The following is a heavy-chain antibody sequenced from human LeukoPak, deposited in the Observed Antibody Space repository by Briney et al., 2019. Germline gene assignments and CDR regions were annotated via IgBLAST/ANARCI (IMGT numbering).Heavy chain of an antibody. V-gene: IGHV3-23*01. CDR2: ISGSGGST. CDR1: GFTFSSYA. CDR3: AKDPGVCGGSCYLHFDY. Sequence: PGGSLRLSCAASGFTFSSYAMSWVRQAPGKGLEWVSAISGSGGSTYYADSVKGRFTISRDNSKNTLYLQMNSLRAEDTAVYYCAKDPGVCGGSCYLHFDYWGQGTLVTVSS. J-gene: IGHJ4*02. D-gene: IGHD2-15*01.